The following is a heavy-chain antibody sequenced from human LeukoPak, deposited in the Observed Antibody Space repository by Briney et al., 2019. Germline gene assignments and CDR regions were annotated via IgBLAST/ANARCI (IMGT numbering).Heavy chain of an antibody. CDR1: GGSISSSSYY. J-gene: IGHJ6*03. CDR2: IYYSGST. V-gene: IGHV4-39*07. D-gene: IGHD5-12*01. Sequence: PSETLSLTCAVSGGSISSSSYYWGWIRQPPGKGLEWIGSIYYSGSTYYNPSLKSRVTISVDTSKNQFSLKLSSVTAADTAVYYCASGSGYVPPGYYYMDVWGKGTTVTVSS. CDR3: ASGSGYVPPGYYYMDV.